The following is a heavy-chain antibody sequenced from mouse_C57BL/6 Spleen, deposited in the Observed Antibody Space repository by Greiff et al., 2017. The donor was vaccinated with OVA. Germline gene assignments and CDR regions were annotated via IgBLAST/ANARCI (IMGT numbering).Heavy chain of an antibody. J-gene: IGHJ4*01. V-gene: IGHV1-69*01. CDR1: GYTFTSYW. CDR3: ARGGGSRRDYAMDY. D-gene: IGHD1-1*01. Sequence: VKLQQPGAELVMPGASVKLSCKASGYTFTSYWMHWVKQRPGQGLEWIGEIDPSDSYTNYNQKFKGKSTLTVDKSSSTAYMQLSSLTSEDSAVYYCARGGGSRRDYAMDYWGQGTSVTVSS. CDR2: IDPSDSYT.